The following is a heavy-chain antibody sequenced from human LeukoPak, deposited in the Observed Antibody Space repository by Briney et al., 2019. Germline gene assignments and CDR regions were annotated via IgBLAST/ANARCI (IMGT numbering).Heavy chain of an antibody. CDR1: GYSFTSYW. CDR2: IYPGDSDT. CDR3: ARVEITTNYYYGMDV. D-gene: IGHD4-4*01. Sequence: GESLKISCKGSGYSFTSYWIGWVRQMPGKGLEWMGIIYPGDSDTRYSPSFQGQVTISADKSISTAYLQWSSLKASDTAVYYCARVEITTNYYYGMDVWGQGTTVTVSS. J-gene: IGHJ6*02. V-gene: IGHV5-51*01.